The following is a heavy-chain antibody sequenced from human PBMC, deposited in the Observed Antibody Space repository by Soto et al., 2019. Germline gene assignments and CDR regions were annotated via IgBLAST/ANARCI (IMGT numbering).Heavy chain of an antibody. D-gene: IGHD6-19*01. CDR1: GDSMSNSDYY. CDR2: IYYSGST. Sequence: SETLALTYAVSGDSMSNSDYYWGWIRQPPGKGLEWIGSIYYSGSTYYNPSLQSRVAISVDTSKNQFSLKLKSVTAADTAIYYCARRTVNIRTFYSGLKTHCFDYWGQGAPVTVSS. V-gene: IGHV4-39*01. J-gene: IGHJ4*02. CDR3: ARRTVNIRTFYSGLKTHCFDY.